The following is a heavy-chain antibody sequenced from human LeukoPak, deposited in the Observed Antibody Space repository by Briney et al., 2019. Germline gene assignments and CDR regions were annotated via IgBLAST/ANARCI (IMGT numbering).Heavy chain of an antibody. J-gene: IGHJ3*01. CDR3: ARDRSGSFRLYGLDV. V-gene: IGHV4-4*02. CDR1: GGSISSTNW. D-gene: IGHD1-26*01. CDR2: IYHIGSA. Sequence: SETLSLTCAVSGGSISSTNWWTWVRQSPGKGLEWIGEIYHIGSANYNPSLYSRVTISVDKSKNQFSLNPSSVTAADTAVYFCARDRSGSFRLYGLDVWGQGTMVTVSS.